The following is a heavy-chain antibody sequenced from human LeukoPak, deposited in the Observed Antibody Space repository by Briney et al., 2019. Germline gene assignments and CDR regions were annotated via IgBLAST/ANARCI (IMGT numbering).Heavy chain of an antibody. CDR3: AKAENWRGYFDWLLFFDY. CDR1: GFIVSSNY. V-gene: IGHV3-53*01. J-gene: IGHJ4*02. CDR2: IYSGGST. Sequence: GGSLRLSCAASGFIVSSNYMSWVRQAPGKGLQWVSIIYSGGSTYCADSVKGRFTISRDNSKSTLYLQMNSLRAEDTAIYYCAKAENWRGYFDWLLFFDYWGQGTLVTVSS. D-gene: IGHD3-9*01.